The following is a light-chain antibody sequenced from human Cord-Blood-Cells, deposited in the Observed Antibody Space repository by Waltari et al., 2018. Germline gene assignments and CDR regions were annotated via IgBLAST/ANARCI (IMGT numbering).Light chain of an antibody. J-gene: IGKJ1*01. V-gene: IGKV1-5*03. CDR3: QQYNSYPWT. CDR1: QSISSW. CDR2: KAY. Sequence: DIQMTQSPSTLSASVGDRATITCRASQSISSWLAWYQQKPGKAPKLLIYKAYSLESGVPSRFSGSGSGTEFTLTISSLQPDDFATYYCQQYNSYPWTFGQGTKVEIK.